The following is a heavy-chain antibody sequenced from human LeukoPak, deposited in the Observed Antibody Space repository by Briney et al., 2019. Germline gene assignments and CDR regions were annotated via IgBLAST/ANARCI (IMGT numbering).Heavy chain of an antibody. CDR3: ATDRGWRTSGYYLYYFEY. CDR2: IKHDGSEK. CDR1: GFIFTNYF. J-gene: IGHJ4*02. D-gene: IGHD3-3*01. Sequence: GSLRLSCAASGFIFTNYFMSWVRQAPGKGLEWVASIKHDGSEKYYVDSVRGRFTISRDNTKNSLYLQMSSLRAEDTAVYCATDRGWRTSGYYLYYFEYWGQGTLVTFSS. V-gene: IGHV3-7*01.